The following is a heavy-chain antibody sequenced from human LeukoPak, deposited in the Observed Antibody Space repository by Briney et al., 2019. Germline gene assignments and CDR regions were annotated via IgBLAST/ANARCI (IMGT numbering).Heavy chain of an antibody. CDR1: GFTFSSHS. J-gene: IGHJ1*01. D-gene: IGHD2/OR15-2a*01. CDR2: IGVSSTYR. Sequence: PGGSLRLSCTASGFTFSSHSMNWVRRAPGRGLEWVSSIGVSSTYRSYADSLKGRFTISRDDAKNSVYLQINSLRGEDTAVYYCARGAYPDCSTIACSQFFQHWGQGTPVTVSS. CDR3: ARGAYPDCSTIACSQFFQH. V-gene: IGHV3-21*01.